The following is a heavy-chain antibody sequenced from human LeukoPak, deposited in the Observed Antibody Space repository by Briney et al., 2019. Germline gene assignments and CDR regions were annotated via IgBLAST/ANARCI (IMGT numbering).Heavy chain of an antibody. Sequence: PGRSLRLSCGGSGFTFRSYGMHWVRQAPGKGLEWVAVISDDGTNKYYADSVKGRFTVSRDNSKSTLYLQMNSLRAEDTAVYYCARGTGEPPPSSGRGVLLWFGELSDSDYWGQGTLVTVSS. CDR2: ISDDGTNK. V-gene: IGHV3-30*03. D-gene: IGHD3-10*01. CDR3: ARGTGEPPPSSGRGVLLWFGELSDSDY. J-gene: IGHJ4*02. CDR1: GFTFRSYG.